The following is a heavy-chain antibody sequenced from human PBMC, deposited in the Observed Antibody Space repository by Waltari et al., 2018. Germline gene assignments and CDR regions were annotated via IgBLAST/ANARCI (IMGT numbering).Heavy chain of an antibody. CDR3: ARVVITTVGGYYGMDV. CDR1: GYTFTGYY. J-gene: IGHJ6*02. D-gene: IGHD3-22*01. Sequence: QVQLVQSGAEVKKPGASVKVSCKASGYTFTGYYMPWVRQAPGQGLEWMGWINPNSGGTNYAQKFQGRVTMTRDTSISTAYMELSRLRSDDTAVYYCARVVITTVGGYYGMDVWGQGTTVTVSS. V-gene: IGHV1-2*02. CDR2: INPNSGGT.